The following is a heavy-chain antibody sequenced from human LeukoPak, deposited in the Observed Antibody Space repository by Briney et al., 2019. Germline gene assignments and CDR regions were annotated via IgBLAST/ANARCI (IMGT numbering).Heavy chain of an antibody. J-gene: IGHJ6*04. CDR2: ISSSSSYI. CDR1: GFTFSSYR. Sequence: GGSLRLSCAASGFTFSSYRMNWVRQAPGKGLEWVSSISSSSSYIYYADSVKGRFTISRDNAKNSLHLQMNSLRAEDTAVYYCTIVVVPAAAGDVWGKGTTVTVSS. V-gene: IGHV3-21*01. D-gene: IGHD2-2*01. CDR3: TIVVVPAAAGDV.